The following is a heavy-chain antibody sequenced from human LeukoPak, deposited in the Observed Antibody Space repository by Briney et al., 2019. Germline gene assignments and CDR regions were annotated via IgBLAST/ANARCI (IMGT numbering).Heavy chain of an antibody. CDR3: ARTDSGWLDY. D-gene: IGHD6-19*01. J-gene: IGHJ4*02. CDR1: GDSVSNNNAA. CDR2: TYYRSKWYK. Sequence: SQTLSLTCAISGDSVSNNNAAWNWIRQSPSGGLEWLGRTYYRSKWYKSYAGSVKSRITTNPDTSKNQFSLQLNSVTPEDTAVYYCARTDSGWLDYWGQGTLVTVSS. V-gene: IGHV6-1*01.